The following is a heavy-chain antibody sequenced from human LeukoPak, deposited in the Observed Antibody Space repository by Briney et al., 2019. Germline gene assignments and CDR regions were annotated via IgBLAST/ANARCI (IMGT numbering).Heavy chain of an antibody. V-gene: IGHV3-74*03. CDR2: INGDGSST. CDR3: AKAPVTSCRGAFCYPFDY. D-gene: IGHD2-15*01. Sequence: GGSLRLSCAASGFTFSSCWMHWVRQAPGKGLVWVSRINGDGSSTTYADSVRGRFTISRDNAKNSLYLQMNSLRAEDAAVYYCAKAPVTSCRGAFCYPFDYWGQGTLVTVSS. J-gene: IGHJ4*02. CDR1: GFTFSSCW.